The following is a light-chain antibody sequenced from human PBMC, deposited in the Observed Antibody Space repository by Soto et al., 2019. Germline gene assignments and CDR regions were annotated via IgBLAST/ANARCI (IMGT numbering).Light chain of an antibody. V-gene: IGKV1-5*03. CDR2: KAS. J-gene: IGKJ2*01. Sequence: DIQMTQSPSTLSASVGDRVTITCRASQSISSWLAWYQQKPGKAPKLLIYKASSLESEVPSRFSGSGSGTEFTPTISSLQPDDFATYYGQQYNSYLYTFGQGTKLEIK. CDR1: QSISSW. CDR3: QQYNSYLYT.